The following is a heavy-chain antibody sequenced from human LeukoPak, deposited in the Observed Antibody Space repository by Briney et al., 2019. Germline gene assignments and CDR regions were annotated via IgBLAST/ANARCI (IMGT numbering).Heavy chain of an antibody. CDR3: ASSRTFSSGYRQNWFDP. J-gene: IGHJ5*02. CDR1: GGSISSSSYS. Sequence: SETLSLTCTVSGGSISSSSYSWGWIRQPPGKGLEWIGYIYYSGSTNYNPSLKSRVTISVDTSKNQFSLKLSSVTAADTAVYYCASSRTFSSGYRQNWFDPWGQGTLVTVSS. V-gene: IGHV4-61*05. CDR2: IYYSGST. D-gene: IGHD3-22*01.